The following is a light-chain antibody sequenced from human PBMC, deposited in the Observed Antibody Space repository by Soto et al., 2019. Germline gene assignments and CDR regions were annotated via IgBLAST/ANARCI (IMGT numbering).Light chain of an antibody. CDR1: QSVSSS. V-gene: IGKV3-15*01. CDR2: RAS. J-gene: IGKJ1*01. Sequence: EILMTQSPATLSVSPGERATLSCRASQSVSSSLAWYQQKPGQAPRLLIYRASTRATGIPARFSGSGSGTEFTLTISSLQSEDFAVYYCQQYDNWPPWTFGQGTKVDIK. CDR3: QQYDNWPPWT.